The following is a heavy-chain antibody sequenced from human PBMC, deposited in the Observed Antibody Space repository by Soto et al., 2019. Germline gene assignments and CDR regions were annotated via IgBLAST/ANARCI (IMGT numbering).Heavy chain of an antibody. J-gene: IGHJ4*02. V-gene: IGHV3-30*14. CDR2: ISKDGNNE. Sequence: PGGSLRLSCEVSGFTFSSYPIHWVRQAPGKGLEWVALISKDGNNEYYADSVKGRFTISRDTSRNTLYLQMNSLRAEDTAVYYCARDPSYGYFDYWGQGTLVTSPQ. CDR3: ARDPSYGYFDY. CDR1: GFTFSSYP. D-gene: IGHD4-17*01.